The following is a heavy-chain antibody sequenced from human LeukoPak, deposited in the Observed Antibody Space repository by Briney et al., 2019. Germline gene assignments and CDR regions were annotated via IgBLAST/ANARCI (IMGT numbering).Heavy chain of an antibody. Sequence: SETLSLTCAVYGGSFSGYYWSWIRQPPGKGLEWIGEINHSGSTNYNPPLKSRVIISVDTSKNQFSLKLSSVTAADTAVYYCARGIVVVPAATFYFDYWGQGTLVTVSS. CDR1: GGSFSGYY. CDR2: INHSGST. V-gene: IGHV4-34*01. J-gene: IGHJ4*02. CDR3: ARGIVVVPAATFYFDY. D-gene: IGHD2-2*01.